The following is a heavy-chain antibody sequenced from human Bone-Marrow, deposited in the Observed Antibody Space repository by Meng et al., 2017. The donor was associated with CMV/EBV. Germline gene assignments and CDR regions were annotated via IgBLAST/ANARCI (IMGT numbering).Heavy chain of an antibody. CDR2: IKQDGSEK. CDR1: GFTFRSYW. CDR3: AKASSIVVVDMDG. V-gene: IGHV3-7*03. J-gene: IGHJ4*02. Sequence: GESLKISCEASGFTFRSYWMSWVRQAPGKGLEWVANIKQDGSEKYYVDSVKGRFTISRDNAKNSLYLQMNSLRAEDTALYYCAKASSIVVVDMDGWGQGTLVTVSS. D-gene: IGHD3-22*01.